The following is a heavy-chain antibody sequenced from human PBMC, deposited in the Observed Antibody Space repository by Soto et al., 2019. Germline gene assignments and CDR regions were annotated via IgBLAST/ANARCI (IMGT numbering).Heavy chain of an antibody. Sequence: EVQLVESGGGLVQPGGSLRLSCAASGFTFSDHYMDWVRQAPGKGLEWVGRTRNKANSYTTEYAASVKGRFTISRDDSTNSLYLQMNSLKTADTAVYYCARGPPSRVTMGYYYGMDVWGQGTTVTVSS. D-gene: IGHD4-17*01. CDR1: GFTFSDHY. CDR2: TRNKANSYTT. CDR3: ARGPPSRVTMGYYYGMDV. V-gene: IGHV3-72*01. J-gene: IGHJ6*02.